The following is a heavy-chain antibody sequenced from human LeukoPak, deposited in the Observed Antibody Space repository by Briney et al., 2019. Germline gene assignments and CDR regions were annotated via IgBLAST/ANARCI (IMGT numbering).Heavy chain of an antibody. V-gene: IGHV3-74*01. CDR3: ARAGYSGYDVLDY. Sequence: PGGSLRLSCAASGFTFSSYAMSWVRQTPGKGLVWVSRINSDGSITFDADSVKGRFTISRDNAKNTLYLQMNSLRAEDTAVYYCARAGYSGYDVLDYWGQGTLVTVSS. CDR2: INSDGSIT. CDR1: GFTFSSYA. J-gene: IGHJ4*02. D-gene: IGHD5-12*01.